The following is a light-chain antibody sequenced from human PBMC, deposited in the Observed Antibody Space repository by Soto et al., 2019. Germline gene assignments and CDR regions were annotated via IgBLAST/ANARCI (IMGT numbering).Light chain of an antibody. CDR1: KLGDKY. J-gene: IGLJ2*01. CDR3: QAWDSSTGV. CDR2: QDS. V-gene: IGLV3-1*01. Sequence: SYELTQPPSVSVSPGETATITCSGDKLGDKYACWYQQKPGQSPELVIYQDSKLPSGIPERFSGSNSGNTATLTISGTQAMDEADYYCQAWDSSTGVFGGGTKVTVL.